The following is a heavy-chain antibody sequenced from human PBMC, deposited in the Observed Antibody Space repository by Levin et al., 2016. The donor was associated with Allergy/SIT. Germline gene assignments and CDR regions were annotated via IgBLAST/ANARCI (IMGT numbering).Heavy chain of an antibody. D-gene: IGHD1-14*01. V-gene: IGHV3-33*01. CDR1: GFNFNRHG. J-gene: IGHJ4*02. CDR3: ARGVVSYHPGIDY. Sequence: GESLKISCVGSGFNFNRHGMHWVRQAPGKGLEWLAVLWNDGSNPDYAGSVKGRFTISRDNSRNTLYLQMNSLRGDDTAMYYCARGVVSYHPGIDYWGQGALVTVSS. CDR2: LWNDGSNP.